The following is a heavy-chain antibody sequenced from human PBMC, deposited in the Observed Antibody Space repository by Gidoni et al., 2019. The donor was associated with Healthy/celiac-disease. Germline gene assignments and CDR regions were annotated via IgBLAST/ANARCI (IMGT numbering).Heavy chain of an antibody. CDR2: IYYSGST. V-gene: IGHV4-59*01. Sequence: QVQLQESGPGLVKPSETLSLTCTASGGSISSYYWSWIRQPPGKGLEWIGYIYYSGSTNYNPSLKSRVTISVDTSKNQFSLKLSSVTAADTAVYYCARATPVGMDVWGQGTTVTVSS. CDR3: ARATPVGMDV. J-gene: IGHJ6*02. CDR1: GGSISSYY.